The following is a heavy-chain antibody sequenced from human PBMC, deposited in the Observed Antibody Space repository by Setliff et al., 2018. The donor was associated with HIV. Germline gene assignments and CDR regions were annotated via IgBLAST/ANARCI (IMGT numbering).Heavy chain of an antibody. CDR3: AKGLGSYLAATRDALWFDP. V-gene: IGHV3-7*03. CDR2: IKQDGSAK. CDR1: GFTFSSYW. Sequence: PGGSLRLSCAASGFTFSSYWMSWVRQAPGKGLEWVANIKQDGSAKYYVDSVKGRFTISRDNPKNSLYLQMNSLRPEDMALYYCAKGLGSYLAATRDALWFDPWGQGTLVTVSS. J-gene: IGHJ5*02. D-gene: IGHD2-15*01.